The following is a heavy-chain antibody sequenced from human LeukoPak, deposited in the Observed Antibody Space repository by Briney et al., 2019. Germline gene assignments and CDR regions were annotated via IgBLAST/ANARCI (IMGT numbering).Heavy chain of an antibody. V-gene: IGHV3-23*01. D-gene: IGHD3-10*01. CDR2: ISGSGRST. CDR1: GFTFSSSA. CDR3: AKDHGTMVRGIYYFDY. Sequence: GGSLRLSCADSGFTFSSSAMSWVRQAPAKGLEWVSAISGSGRSTYYADSVKGRFTISRDNSKNTLYLQMNSLRAEDTAVYYCAKDHGTMVRGIYYFDYWGQGTLVTVSS. J-gene: IGHJ4*02.